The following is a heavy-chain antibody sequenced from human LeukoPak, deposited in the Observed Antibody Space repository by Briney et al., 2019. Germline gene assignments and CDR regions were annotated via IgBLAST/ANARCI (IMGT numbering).Heavy chain of an antibody. V-gene: IGHV4-4*07. D-gene: IGHD3-22*01. CDR2: IYTSGSI. Sequence: SETLSLTCSVSGDSIRNYFWSWIRQPAGKGLEWIGRIYTSGSIDYKPSLRSRVTMSVDTSRNQFSLKLTSVTAADTAVYYCVRESKIYDGSGYYHDYWGQGTLVTVSS. CDR3: VRESKIYDGSGYYHDY. CDR1: GDSIRNYF. J-gene: IGHJ4*02.